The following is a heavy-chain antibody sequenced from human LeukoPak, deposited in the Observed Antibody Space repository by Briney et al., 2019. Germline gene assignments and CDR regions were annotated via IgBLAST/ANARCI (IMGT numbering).Heavy chain of an antibody. CDR3: ARDPKDDTSGYYYFDY. CDR2: INPSGGRT. J-gene: IGHJ4*02. D-gene: IGHD3-22*01. Sequence: ASVKVSCKAPGYTFTGYYMHWVRQAPGQGLEWMGIINPSGGRTIYAQKFQGRVTMTRDMSTSTVYMELSTLRSEDTAVYYCARDPKDDTSGYYYFDYWGQGTLVTVSS. V-gene: IGHV1-46*01. CDR1: GYTFTGYY.